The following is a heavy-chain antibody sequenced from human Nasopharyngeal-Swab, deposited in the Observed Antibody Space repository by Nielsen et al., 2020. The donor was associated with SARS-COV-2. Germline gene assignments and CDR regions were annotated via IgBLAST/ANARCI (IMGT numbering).Heavy chain of an antibody. Sequence: ASVKVSCKASGYTFTSYYMHWVRQAPGQGLERMGIINPSGGSTSYAQKFQGRVTMTRDTSTSTVYMELSSLRSEDTAVYYCARLTAMVNRGDYYYGMDVWGQGTTVTVSS. CDR3: ARLTAMVNRGDYYYGMDV. D-gene: IGHD5-18*01. V-gene: IGHV1-46*01. CDR1: GYTFTSYY. J-gene: IGHJ6*02. CDR2: INPSGGST.